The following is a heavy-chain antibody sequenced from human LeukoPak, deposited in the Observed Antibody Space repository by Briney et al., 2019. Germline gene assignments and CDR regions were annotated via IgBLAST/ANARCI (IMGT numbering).Heavy chain of an antibody. D-gene: IGHD2-2*01. J-gene: IGHJ5*02. CDR1: GFTFSSHW. V-gene: IGHV3-74*01. CDR2: INADGSGT. Sequence: GGSLRLSRAASGFTFSSHWMHWVLQAPEKGLLGVAHINADGSGTYYAASVKGRFTISRDNAKNTLYLQMHSLTAEDTAVYYCVRGALRDCSYTSCTRGNWFDPWGQGTLVAVSS. CDR3: VRGALRDCSYTSCTRGNWFDP.